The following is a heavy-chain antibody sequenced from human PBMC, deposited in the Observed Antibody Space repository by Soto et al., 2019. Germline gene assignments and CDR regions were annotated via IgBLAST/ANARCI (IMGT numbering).Heavy chain of an antibody. V-gene: IGHV4-34*01. J-gene: IGHJ5*02. CDR2: INHSGST. CDR3: ASRQRWSRNWFDP. D-gene: IGHD1-26*01. Sequence: SETLSLTCAVYGGSFSGYYWSWIRQPPGKGLEWIGEINHSGSTNYNPSLKSRVTISVDTSKNKFSLKLSSVTAADTAVYYCASRQRWSRNWFDPWGQGTLVTVSS. CDR1: GGSFSGYY.